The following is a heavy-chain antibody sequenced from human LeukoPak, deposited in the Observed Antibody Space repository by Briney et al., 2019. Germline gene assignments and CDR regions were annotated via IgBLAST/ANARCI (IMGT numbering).Heavy chain of an antibody. J-gene: IGHJ6*03. Sequence: SQTLSLTCTVSGGSISSGSYYWSWIRQPAGKGLEWIGRIYTSGSTNYNPSLKSRVTISVDTSKNQFSLQLSSVTAADTAVYYCAGHCSGGSYYPGAGYYMDVWGKGTTVTASS. CDR2: IYTSGST. D-gene: IGHD2-15*01. CDR3: AGHCSGGSYYPGAGYYMDV. CDR1: GGSISSGSYY. V-gene: IGHV4-61*02.